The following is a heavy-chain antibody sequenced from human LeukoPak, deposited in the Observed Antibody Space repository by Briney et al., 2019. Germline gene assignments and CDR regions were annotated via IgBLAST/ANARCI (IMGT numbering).Heavy chain of an antibody. D-gene: IGHD1-26*01. CDR3: AISPRYSGSYLYYFDY. V-gene: IGHV4-34*01. CDR1: GGSFSGYY. Sequence: PSETLSLTCAVYGGSFSGYYWSWLRQPPGKGLEWIGEINHSGSTNYNPSLKSRVTISVDTSKNQFSLKLSSVTAADTAVYYCAISPRYSGSYLYYFDYWGQGTLVTVSS. J-gene: IGHJ4*02. CDR2: INHSGST.